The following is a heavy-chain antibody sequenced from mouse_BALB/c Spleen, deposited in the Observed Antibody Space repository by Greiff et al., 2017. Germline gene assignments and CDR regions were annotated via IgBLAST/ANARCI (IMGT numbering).Heavy chain of an antibody. D-gene: IGHD1-1*01. CDR1: GFTFSSYA. V-gene: IGHV5-6-5*01. Sequence: DVKLVESGGGLVKPGGSLKLSCAASGFTFSSYAMSWVRQTPEKRLEWVASISSGGSTYYPDSVKGRFTISRDNARNILYLQMSSLRSEDTAMYYCARAPYYYGVATKVAYWGQGTLVTVSA. CDR3: ARAPYYYGVATKVAY. CDR2: ISSGGST. J-gene: IGHJ3*01.